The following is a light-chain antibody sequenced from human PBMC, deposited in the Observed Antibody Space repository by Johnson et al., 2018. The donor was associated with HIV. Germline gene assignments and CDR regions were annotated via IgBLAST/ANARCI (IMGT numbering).Light chain of an antibody. V-gene: IGLV1-51*01. CDR2: DNN. J-gene: IGLJ1*01. CDR3: GTWDSRLSARV. Sequence: QSVLTQPPSVSAAPGQKVTISCSGSSSNIGNNYVSWYQQLPGTAPKLLIYDNNKRPSGIPDRFTGSKSGTAATLGITGLKTGEEADYYCGTWDSRLSARVFGTGTKVTVL. CDR1: SSNIGNNY.